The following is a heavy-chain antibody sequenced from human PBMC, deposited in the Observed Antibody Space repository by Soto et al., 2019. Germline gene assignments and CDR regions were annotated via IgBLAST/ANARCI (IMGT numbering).Heavy chain of an antibody. CDR3: ARGIAALRLSWFGP. Sequence: QAQLVQSGAEVKKPGASVKVSCMASGYTFSGNYLHWVRQAHEQGLEGMGWFNPKSGGKGYAQKFQGRVTMTTDTSTSTAYMELSSLRSADTAVYYCARGIAALRLSWFGPWGQGTLVTVSS. D-gene: IGHD6-13*01. CDR1: GYTFSGNY. V-gene: IGHV1-2*02. J-gene: IGHJ5*02. CDR2: FNPKSGGK.